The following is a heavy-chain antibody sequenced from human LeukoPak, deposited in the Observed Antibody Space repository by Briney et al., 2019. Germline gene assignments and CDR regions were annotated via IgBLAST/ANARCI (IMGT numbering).Heavy chain of an antibody. CDR3: AGEGGGSGLWYYDL. V-gene: IGHV3-64*02. Sequence: PGGSLRLSCAASGFTFGSYSMHWVRQAPGKGPEFVSVIGGDGLTTFYADSVKDRFTISRDNSKSTLYLEMGSLRAGDMAVYYCAGEGGGSGLWYYDLWGRGTLVTVSS. CDR1: GFTFGSYS. D-gene: IGHD1-26*01. CDR2: IGGDGLTT. J-gene: IGHJ2*01.